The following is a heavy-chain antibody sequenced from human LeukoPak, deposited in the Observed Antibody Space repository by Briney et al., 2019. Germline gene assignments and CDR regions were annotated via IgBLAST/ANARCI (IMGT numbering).Heavy chain of an antibody. CDR2: INPSGGSA. J-gene: IGHJ4*02. CDR3: ARGGVYDFWKVPDY. CDR1: GGIFRSYG. D-gene: IGHD3-3*01. Sequence: ASVKVSCKASGGIFRSYGISWVRQAPGQGLERMGIINPSGGSASYAQKFQGRVTMTRDTSTSTVYMELSSLRSEDTAVYYCARGGVYDFWKVPDYWGQGTLVTVSS. V-gene: IGHV1-46*01.